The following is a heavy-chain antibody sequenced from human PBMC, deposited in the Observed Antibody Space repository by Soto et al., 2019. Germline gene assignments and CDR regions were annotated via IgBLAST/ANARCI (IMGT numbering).Heavy chain of an antibody. CDR3: ARRDYDFWSGYYYYGMDV. V-gene: IGHV1-8*01. D-gene: IGHD3-3*01. CDR1: GYTFTSYD. Sequence: GASVKVSCKASGYTFTSYDINWVRQATGQGLEWMGWMNPNSGNTGYAQKFQGRVTMTRNTSISTAYMELSSLRSEDTAVYYCARRDYDFWSGYYYYGMDVWGQGNTVTVSS. CDR2: MNPNSGNT. J-gene: IGHJ6*02.